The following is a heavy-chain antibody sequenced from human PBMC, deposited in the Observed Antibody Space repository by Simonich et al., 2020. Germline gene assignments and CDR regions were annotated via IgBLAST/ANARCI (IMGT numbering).Heavy chain of an antibody. V-gene: IGHV3-21*05. CDR2: IGSTRSYI. D-gene: IGHD6-13*01. CDR1: GFTLSSYS. CDR3: ARDAAGDY. Sequence: EVQLVESGGGLVKPGGSLRLSCAASGFTLSSYSMNWVRQAPGKGLEWYAYIGSTRSYIYYADSVKGLFTISRDNAKNSLYLQMNSLRAEDTAVYYCARDAAGDYWGQGTLVTVSS. J-gene: IGHJ4*02.